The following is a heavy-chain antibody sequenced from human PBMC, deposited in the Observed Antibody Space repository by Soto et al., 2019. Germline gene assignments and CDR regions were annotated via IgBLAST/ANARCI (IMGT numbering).Heavy chain of an antibody. D-gene: IGHD5-12*01. Sequence: PWGSLRLSCAASGFTFVSYSISCVRQAPLKGLEWVSSISSSSSYIYYADSVKGRLTISRDNAKNSLYLQMNSLRAEDTAVYYCARGGEDGYNYDYWGQGTLVTVSS. CDR3: ARGGEDGYNYDY. CDR1: GFTFVSYS. V-gene: IGHV3-21*01. J-gene: IGHJ4*02. CDR2: ISSSSSYI.